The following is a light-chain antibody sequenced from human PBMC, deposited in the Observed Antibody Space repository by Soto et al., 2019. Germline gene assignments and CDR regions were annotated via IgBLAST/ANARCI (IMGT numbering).Light chain of an antibody. J-gene: IGKJ1*01. CDR3: QYWDDYSWT. V-gene: IGKV1-5*03. Sequence: DIQMTQSPSTLSASVGDRVTITCRASQSITDWLAWYQQNPWKAPKFLIYKASNLEGGVPSSFSGSGSGTEFTLTISSVQPDDFATYYCQYWDDYSWTFGQGTKVEIK. CDR1: QSITDW. CDR2: KAS.